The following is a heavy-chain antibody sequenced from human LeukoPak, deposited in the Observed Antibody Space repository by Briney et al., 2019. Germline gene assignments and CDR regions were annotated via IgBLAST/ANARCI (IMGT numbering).Heavy chain of an antibody. D-gene: IGHD1-26*01. V-gene: IGHV4-39*01. CDR1: GGSISSSGFY. Sequence: PSETLSLTCTVSGGSISSSGFYWDWIRQPPGKGLEYLGSIYHTGGTYHNPSLKSRVTISVDTSKNQFSLKVNSVTAADTAVYYCARASIGSYFGYWGQGTLVTVSS. CDR3: ARASIGSYFGY. J-gene: IGHJ4*02. CDR2: IYHTGGT.